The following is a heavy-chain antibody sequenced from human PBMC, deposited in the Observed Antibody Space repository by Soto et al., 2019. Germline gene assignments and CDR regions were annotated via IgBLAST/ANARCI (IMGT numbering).Heavy chain of an antibody. D-gene: IGHD2-2*01. J-gene: IGHJ4*02. CDR3: AKDIVVVPAAIDY. Sequence: GGSLRLSCAASGFTFSSYAMSWVRQAPGKGLEWVSAISDSGGSTYYADSVKGRFTISIDNSKTTLYLQMNSLRAEDTAVYYCAKDIVVVPAAIDYWGQGTLVTVSS. CDR2: ISDSGGST. CDR1: GFTFSSYA. V-gene: IGHV3-23*01.